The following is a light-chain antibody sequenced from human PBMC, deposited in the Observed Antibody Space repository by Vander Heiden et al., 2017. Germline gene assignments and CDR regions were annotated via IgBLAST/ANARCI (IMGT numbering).Light chain of an antibody. V-gene: IGLV2-14*01. CDR3: SSYTSASTLVV. J-gene: IGLJ2*01. CDR2: EVS. Sequence: QSALTQPASVSGSPGQSITISCTGTNSDVGDYNFVSWYQQHPGKAPKLRSDEVSNRPSGVSYRFAGSKAGNKASRTISGLQAEDEAEDYCSSYTSASTLVVFGGGTKLTVL. CDR1: NSDVGDYNF.